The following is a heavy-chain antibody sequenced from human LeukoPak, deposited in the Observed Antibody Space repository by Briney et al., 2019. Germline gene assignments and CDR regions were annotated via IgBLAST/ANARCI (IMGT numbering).Heavy chain of an antibody. CDR2: IWYDGSNK. J-gene: IGHJ4*02. CDR3: ARESSGGFDN. CDR1: GFSFSNYG. Sequence: GGSLRLSCAASGFSFSNYGMHWVRQAPGKGLEWVAVIWYDGSNKYYADSVKGRFTISRDNSKNTVYLQMNSLTAEDTAVYYCARESSGGFDNWAQGTLVTVSS. D-gene: IGHD3-3*01. V-gene: IGHV3-33*01.